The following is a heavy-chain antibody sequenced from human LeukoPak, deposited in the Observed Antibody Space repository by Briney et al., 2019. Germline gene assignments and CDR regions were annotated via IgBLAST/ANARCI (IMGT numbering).Heavy chain of an antibody. D-gene: IGHD3-22*01. V-gene: IGHV1-46*01. J-gene: IGHJ4*02. Sequence: ASVKVSCKASGYTFTSYYMHWVRQAPGQGLEWMGIINPSGGSTSYAQKFQGRVTMTRDTSTSTAYVELSSLRSEDTAVYYCARVDYCDSSGYGEEDYWGQGTLVTVSS. CDR2: INPSGGST. CDR3: ARVDYCDSSGYGEEDY. CDR1: GYTFTSYY.